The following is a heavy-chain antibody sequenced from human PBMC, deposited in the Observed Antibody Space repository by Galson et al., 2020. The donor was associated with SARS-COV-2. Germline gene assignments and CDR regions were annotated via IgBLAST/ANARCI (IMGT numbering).Heavy chain of an antibody. Sequence: SGPTLVKPTQTLTLTCTFSGFSLSTSGMCVSWIRQPRGKALEWLALIDWDDDKYYSTSLKTRLTISKDTSKNQVVLTMTNMDPVDTATYYCARTEYDILTGYYNPFDYWGQGTLVTVSS. CDR1: GFSLSTSGMC. J-gene: IGHJ4*02. D-gene: IGHD3-9*01. CDR2: IDWDDDK. CDR3: ARTEYDILTGYYNPFDY. V-gene: IGHV2-70*01.